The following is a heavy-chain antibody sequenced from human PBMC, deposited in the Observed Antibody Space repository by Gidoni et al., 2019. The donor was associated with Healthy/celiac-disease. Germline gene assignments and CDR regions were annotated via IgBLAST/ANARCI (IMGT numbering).Heavy chain of an antibody. CDR1: GGSFSGYS. CDR2: INHSGST. Sequence: HVQLQQCGAGLFKPSATLSLTCAVYGGSFSGYSWSWIRQPPGKGLEWIGEINHSGSTNYNPSLKSRVTISVDKSKNQFSLKLSSGTAAETAVYYCARVVLLEDYWGQGTLVTVSA. J-gene: IGHJ4*02. D-gene: IGHD3-10*01. V-gene: IGHV4-34*01. CDR3: ARVVLLEDY.